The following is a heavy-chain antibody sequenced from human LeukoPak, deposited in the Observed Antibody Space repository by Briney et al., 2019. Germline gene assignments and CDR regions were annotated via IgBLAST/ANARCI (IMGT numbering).Heavy chain of an antibody. D-gene: IGHD1-26*01. CDR2: INPSGGTT. Sequence: ASVKVSCKASGYTFTNYYMHWVRQAPGQGLVWMGVINPSGGTTSCAQRFQGRLTMTRDTSTSTVYMELSSLRSEDTAVYYCARDQGSLGADPTSLFDYWGQGTLVTVSS. CDR3: ARDQGSLGADPTSLFDY. V-gene: IGHV1-46*01. CDR1: GYTFTNYY. J-gene: IGHJ4*02.